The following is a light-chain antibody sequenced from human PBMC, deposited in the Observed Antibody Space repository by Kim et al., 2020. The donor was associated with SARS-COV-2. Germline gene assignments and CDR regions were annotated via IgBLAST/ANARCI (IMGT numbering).Light chain of an antibody. CDR3: SSYTSSRTWV. Sequence: GQSITISCTRTSSDVGGYNYVSWYQQHPGKAPKLMVYDVSQRPSGVSNRFSGSKSGNTASLTISGLQAEDEADYHCSSYTSSRTWVFGGGTQLTVL. CDR1: SSDVGGYNY. J-gene: IGLJ3*02. V-gene: IGLV2-14*04. CDR2: DVS.